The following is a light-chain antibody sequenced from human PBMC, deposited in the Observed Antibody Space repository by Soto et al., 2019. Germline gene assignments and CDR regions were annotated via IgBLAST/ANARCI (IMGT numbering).Light chain of an antibody. CDR3: QQYGSSPRT. Sequence: EIVMTQSPATLSVSPGERATFSCRASQNIYSNIAWYQQRPGQAPRLLIYGASSRATGIPDRFSGSGSGTDFTLTISRLEPEDFAVYYCQQYGSSPRTFGQGTKVDIK. V-gene: IGKV3-20*01. J-gene: IGKJ1*01. CDR2: GAS. CDR1: QNIYSN.